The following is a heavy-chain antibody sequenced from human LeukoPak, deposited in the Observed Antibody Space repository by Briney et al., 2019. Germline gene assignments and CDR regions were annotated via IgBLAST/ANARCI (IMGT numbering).Heavy chain of an antibody. V-gene: IGHV3-23*01. CDR3: AKRGVVIRVILVGFHKEANYFDS. CDR2: ISGSGGRT. D-gene: IGHD3-22*01. CDR1: GITLSNYG. J-gene: IGHJ4*02. Sequence: GGSLRLSCAVSGITLSNYGMSWVRQAPGKGLEWVAGISGSGGRTNYADSVKGRFTISRDNPKNTLHLQMNSLRAEDTAVYFCAKRGVVIRVILVGFHKEANYFDSWGQGVLVTVSS.